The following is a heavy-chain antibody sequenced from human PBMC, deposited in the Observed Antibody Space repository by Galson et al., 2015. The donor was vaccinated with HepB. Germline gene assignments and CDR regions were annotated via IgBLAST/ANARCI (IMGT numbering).Heavy chain of an antibody. V-gene: IGHV3-23*01. CDR1: GFTFSYYA. Sequence: SLRPSCAASGFTFSYYAMSWVRQAPGKGLEWISAITPSGDNTYSADSMKGRFFISRDNSQNTLFLQMNSLRADDTAIYFCAKVFPEKTDGWYRQALDYFDSWGQGTRVTVSS. D-gene: IGHD6-19*01. CDR2: ITPSGDNT. CDR3: AKVFPEKTDGWYRQALDYFDS. J-gene: IGHJ4*02.